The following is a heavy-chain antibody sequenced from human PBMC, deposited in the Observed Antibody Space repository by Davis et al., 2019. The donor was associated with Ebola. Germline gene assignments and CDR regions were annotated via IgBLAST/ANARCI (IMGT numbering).Heavy chain of an antibody. CDR2: IKQDGREK. CDR1: GFTFSSYG. V-gene: IGHV3-7*01. CDR3: ARVLYSSPTNLYYYYDMDV. Sequence: GESLKISCAASGFTFSSYGMHWVRQAPGKGLEWVANIKQDGREKYYVDSVKGRFTISRDNAKNSLYLQMNSLRAEDTAVYYCARVLYSSPTNLYYYYDMDVWGQGTTVTVSS. D-gene: IGHD6-13*01. J-gene: IGHJ6*02.